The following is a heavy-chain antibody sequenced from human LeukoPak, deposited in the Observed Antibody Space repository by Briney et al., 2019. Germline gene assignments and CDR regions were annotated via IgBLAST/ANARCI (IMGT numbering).Heavy chain of an antibody. J-gene: IGHJ6*03. CDR3: AKGAPRGYYYYMDV. V-gene: IGHV3-30*02. CDR2: IRYDGSNK. CDR1: GFTFSSYG. Sequence: GGSLRLSCAASGFTFSSYGMHWVRQAPGKGLEWVAFIRYDGSNKYYADSVKGRFTISRDNSKNTLYLQMNSLRAEDTAVYYCAKGAPRGYYYYMDVWGKGTTVTVSS.